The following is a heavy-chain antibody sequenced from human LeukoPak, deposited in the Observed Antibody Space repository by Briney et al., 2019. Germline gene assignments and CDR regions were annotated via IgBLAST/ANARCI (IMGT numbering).Heavy chain of an antibody. CDR1: GFTFDDYA. CDR3: AAPPGYSSRKGS. Sequence: GGSLRLSCAASGFTFDDYAMHWVRQAPGKGLEWVSGISWNSGSIGYADSVKGRFTISRDNAKNSLYLQMNSLRAEDTAVYYCAAPPGYSSRKGSWGQGTLVTVSS. J-gene: IGHJ4*02. CDR2: ISWNSGSI. D-gene: IGHD6-13*01. V-gene: IGHV3-9*01.